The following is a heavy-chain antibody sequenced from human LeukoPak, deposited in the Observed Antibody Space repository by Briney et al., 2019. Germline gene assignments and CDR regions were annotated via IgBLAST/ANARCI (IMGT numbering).Heavy chain of an antibody. V-gene: IGHV3-23*01. CDR1: GFTFSSYA. Sequence: PGGSLRLSCAASGFTFSSYAITWVRQAPGKGLEWVSSIRSTGDSTFYADSVKGRFTISRDNAKNSLYLQMNSLRAEDTAVYYCARDVGSYGVLADYWGQGTLVTVSS. D-gene: IGHD5-18*01. CDR2: IRSTGDST. CDR3: ARDVGSYGVLADY. J-gene: IGHJ4*02.